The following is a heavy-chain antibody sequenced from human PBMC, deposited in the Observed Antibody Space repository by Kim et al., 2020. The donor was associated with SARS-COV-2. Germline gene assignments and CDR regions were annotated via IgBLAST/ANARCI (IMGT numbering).Heavy chain of an antibody. CDR3: ARHGRIVGATLHFDY. V-gene: IGHV4-39*01. J-gene: IGHJ4*02. Sequence: PSLKSRVTISVDTSKNQFSLKLSSGTAADTAVYYCARHGRIVGATLHFDYWGQGTLVTVSS. D-gene: IGHD1-26*01.